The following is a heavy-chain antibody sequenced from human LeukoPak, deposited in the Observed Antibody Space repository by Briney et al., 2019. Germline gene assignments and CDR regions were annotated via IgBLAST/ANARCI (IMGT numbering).Heavy chain of an antibody. D-gene: IGHD1-26*01. CDR1: VYTFADQF. CDR2: INPNSGAT. J-gene: IGHJ4*02. CDR3: AREGWEPNFDQ. Sequence: ASVTFSCKATVYTFADQFIHWVRQAPGQGHEWMGWINPNSGATNHAQNFQGRVTMTSETSITTAYMELTSLTFYDTAVYYCAREGWEPNFDQWSEGTLVTVSS. V-gene: IGHV1-2*02.